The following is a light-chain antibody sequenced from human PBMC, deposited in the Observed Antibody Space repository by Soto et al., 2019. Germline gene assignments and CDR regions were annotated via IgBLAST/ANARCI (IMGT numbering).Light chain of an antibody. CDR2: VNSDGSH. CDR3: HTWGSGTHV. Sequence: HPVLTQLPSASASLGASVHLTCTLSSGHSSYAITWHQQQAGKGPRYLMKVNSDGSHSKGYGIPDRFSGSSSGAERALIISSLQSEYEAESSGHTWGSGTHVFGGGTKLTVL. J-gene: IGLJ3*02. CDR1: SGHSSYA. V-gene: IGLV4-69*01.